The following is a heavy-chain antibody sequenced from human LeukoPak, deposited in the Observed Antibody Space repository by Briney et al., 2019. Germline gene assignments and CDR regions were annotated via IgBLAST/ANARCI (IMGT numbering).Heavy chain of an antibody. CDR2: IIPIFGTA. D-gene: IGHD4-17*01. CDR3: ARGLRYGDYHFDN. V-gene: IGHV1-69*05. J-gene: IGHJ4*02. CDR1: GGTFSSYA. Sequence: SVKVSCKASGGTFSSYAISWVRQAPGQGLEWMGRIIPIFGTANYAQKFQGRVTITTDESTSTAYMELSSLRSEDTAVYYCARGLRYGDYHFDNWGQGTLVTVSS.